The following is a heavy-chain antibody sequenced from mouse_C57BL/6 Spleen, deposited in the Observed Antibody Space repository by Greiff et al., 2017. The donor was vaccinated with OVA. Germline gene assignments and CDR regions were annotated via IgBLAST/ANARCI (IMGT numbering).Heavy chain of an antibody. J-gene: IGHJ4*01. CDR2: ISSGGSYT. V-gene: IGHV5-6*01. CDR3: ARTDYYGSSSYAMDY. D-gene: IGHD1-1*01. CDR1: GFTFSSYG. Sequence: VQLKESGGDLVKPGGSLKLSCAASGFTFSSYGMSWVRQTPDKRLEWVATISSGGSYTYYPDSVKGRFTISRDNAKNTLYLQMSSLKSEDTAMYYCARTDYYGSSSYAMDYWGQGTSVTVSS.